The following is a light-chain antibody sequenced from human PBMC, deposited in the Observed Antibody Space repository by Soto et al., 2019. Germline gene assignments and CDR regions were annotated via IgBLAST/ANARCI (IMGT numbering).Light chain of an antibody. CDR1: QNAHTS. Sequence: ENVLTQFPVTLSLSPGERATLSCRASQNAHTSLAWYRQKPGQAPRLLIYDAFKRAAGIPARFSGSGSGTEFTLTISSLQSEDSAVYFCQQYSNWPKTFGQGTKVDIK. J-gene: IGKJ1*01. V-gene: IGKV3-11*01. CDR3: QQYSNWPKT. CDR2: DAF.